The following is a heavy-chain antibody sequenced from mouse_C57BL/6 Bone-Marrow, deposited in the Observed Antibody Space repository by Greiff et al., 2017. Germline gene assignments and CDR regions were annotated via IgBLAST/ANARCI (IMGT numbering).Heavy chain of an antibody. V-gene: IGHV1-52*01. CDR2: IDPSDSET. D-gene: IGHD2-5*01. CDR1: GYTFPSYW. Sequence: QVQLQQPGAELVRPGSSVKLSCKASGYTFPSYWMHWVKQRPIQGLEWIGNIDPSDSETHYNQKFKDKATLTVDKSSSTAYMQLSSLTSEDSAVYYCARSPAYYSNSGFAYWGQGTLVTVSA. CDR3: ARSPAYYSNSGFAY. J-gene: IGHJ3*01.